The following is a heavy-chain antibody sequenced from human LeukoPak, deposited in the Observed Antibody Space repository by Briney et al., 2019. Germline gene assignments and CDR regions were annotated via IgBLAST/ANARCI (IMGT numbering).Heavy chain of an antibody. CDR2: ISSSSSYI. Sequence: GGSLRLSCAASGFTFSSYSINWVRQAPGKGLEWVSSISSSSSYIYYADSVKGRFTISRDNAKNSLYLQMNSLRAEDTAVYYCARDRQKATYGDYQDWFDPWGQGTLVTVSS. D-gene: IGHD4-17*01. CDR1: GFTFSSYS. CDR3: ARDRQKATYGDYQDWFDP. V-gene: IGHV3-21*01. J-gene: IGHJ5*02.